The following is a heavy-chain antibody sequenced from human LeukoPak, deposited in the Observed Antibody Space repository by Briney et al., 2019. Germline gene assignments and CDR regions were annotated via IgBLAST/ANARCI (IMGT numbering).Heavy chain of an antibody. CDR2: ISYIGST. J-gene: IGHJ3*02. V-gene: IGHV4-59*11. CDR3: ARDLVTVTKGFDI. D-gene: IGHD4-17*01. CDR1: ADSFSSHY. Sequence: SETLSLTCAVSADSFSSHYWTWIRQPPGKGLEWIGYISYIGSTNYNPSLKSRVTISIDTSKNQFSLRLSSVTAADTAVYYCARDLVTVTKGFDIWGQGTMVSVSS.